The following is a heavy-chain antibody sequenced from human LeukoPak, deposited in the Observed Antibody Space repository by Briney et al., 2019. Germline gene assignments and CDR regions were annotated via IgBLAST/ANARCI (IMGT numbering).Heavy chain of an antibody. Sequence: GGSLRLSCAASGFTFSSYSMNWVRQAPGKGLEWVSGINWNGGSTGHADSVKGRFTISRDNAKNSLYLQMNSLRAEDTALYYCAREGRRDGYFYYYYYMDVWGKGTTVTVSS. J-gene: IGHJ6*03. CDR2: INWNGGST. D-gene: IGHD5-24*01. V-gene: IGHV3-20*04. CDR3: AREGRRDGYFYYYYYMDV. CDR1: GFTFSSYS.